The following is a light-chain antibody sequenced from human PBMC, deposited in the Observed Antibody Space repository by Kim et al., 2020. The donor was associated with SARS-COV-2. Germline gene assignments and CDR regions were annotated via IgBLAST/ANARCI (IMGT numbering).Light chain of an antibody. CDR2: DVN. CDR1: RSDGGDYKF. CDR3: SSYAGTNNFYV. V-gene: IGLV2-8*01. J-gene: IGLJ1*01. Sequence: QSVNISCTGTRSDGGDYKFVSCHQQHPGKAPKLIIYDVNKRPSGVPNRFSGSKSGNTASLTVSGLQAEDEADYYCSSYAGTNNFYVFGTGTKVTVL.